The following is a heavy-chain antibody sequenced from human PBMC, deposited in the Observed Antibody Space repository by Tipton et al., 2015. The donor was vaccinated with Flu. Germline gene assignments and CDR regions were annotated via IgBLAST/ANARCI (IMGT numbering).Heavy chain of an antibody. CDR1: GGSISSGSYY. J-gene: IGHJ6*02. V-gene: IGHV4-31*03. CDR2: IYYSGSA. D-gene: IGHD1-7*01. CDR3: ARVAGTTFYSMDV. Sequence: TLSLTCTVSGGSISSGSYYWSWIRQHPGKGLEWIGHIYYSGSATHNPSLKSRVTIAVDTSRNQFSLKLSSVTAADTAVYYCARVAGTTFYSMDVWGQGTMVTVSS.